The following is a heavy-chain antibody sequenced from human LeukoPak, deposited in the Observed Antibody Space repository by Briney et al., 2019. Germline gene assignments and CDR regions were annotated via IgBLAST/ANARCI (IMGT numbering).Heavy chain of an antibody. D-gene: IGHD6-13*01. CDR3: AKGGSSSGTFDY. J-gene: IGHJ4*02. Sequence: PGGSLRLSCAASGFTFSSYAMSWVRQAPGKGLEWVAVISYDGSNKYYADSVKGRFTISRDNSKNTLYLQMNSLRAEDTAVYYCAKGGSSSGTFDYWGQGTLVTVSS. CDR2: ISYDGSNK. CDR1: GFTFSSYA. V-gene: IGHV3-30*18.